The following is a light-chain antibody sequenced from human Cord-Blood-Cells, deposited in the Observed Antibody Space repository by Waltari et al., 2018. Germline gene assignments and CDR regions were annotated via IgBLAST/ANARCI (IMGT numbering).Light chain of an antibody. CDR2: DVS. CDR1: SSDVGGYNY. J-gene: IGLJ2*01. CDR3: SSYTSSSTVV. Sequence: QSALTQPASVSGSPGPSITISCTGTSSDVGGYNYVSWYQQHPGKAPQLMIYDVSKRPSGVSNRFSGSKSGNTASLTISGLQAEDEADYYCSSYTSSSTVVFGGGTKLTVL. V-gene: IGLV2-14*01.